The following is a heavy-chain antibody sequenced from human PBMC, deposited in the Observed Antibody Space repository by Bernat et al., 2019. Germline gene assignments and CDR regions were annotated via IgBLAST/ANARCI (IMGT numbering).Heavy chain of an antibody. V-gene: IGHV3-30*03. CDR3: AGHDRIEVAEKNDD. CDR2: ISYDGSNK. D-gene: IGHD6-19*01. Sequence: QVQLVESGGGVVQPGRSLRLSCAASGFTFSSYGMHWVRQAPGKGLEWVAVISYDGSNKYYADSVKGRFTISRDNSKNTLYLQMNSLRAEDTAVYSGAGHDRIEVAEKNDDWGQGTLVTVSS. J-gene: IGHJ4*02. CDR1: GFTFSSYG.